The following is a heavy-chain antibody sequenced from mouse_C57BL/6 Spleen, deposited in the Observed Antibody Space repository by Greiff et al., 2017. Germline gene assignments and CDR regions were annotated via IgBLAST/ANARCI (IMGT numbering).Heavy chain of an antibody. CDR1: GYTFTDYY. V-gene: IGHV1-77*01. CDR3: ARSVGYYSYAMDY. D-gene: IGHD2-3*01. J-gene: IGHJ4*01. Sequence: VQLQQSGAELVKPGASVKISCKASGYTFTDYYINWVKQRPGQGLAWIGKIGPGCGSTYYHEKFKGKATLTADKSSSTAYMQLSSLTSEDSAVYFCARSVGYYSYAMDYWGQGTSVTVSS. CDR2: IGPGCGST.